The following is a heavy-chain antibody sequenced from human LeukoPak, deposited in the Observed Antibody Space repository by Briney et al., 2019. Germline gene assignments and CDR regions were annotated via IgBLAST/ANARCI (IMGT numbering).Heavy chain of an antibody. CDR3: ARVRDIVVGNWFDP. CDR2: IYYSGST. Sequence: SETLSLTCTVSGGSISSYYWSWIRQAPGKGLEWIGYIYYSGSTNYNPSLKSRVTISVDTSKNQFSLKLSSVTAADTAVYYCARVRDIVVGNWFDPWGQGTLVTVSS. D-gene: IGHD2-2*01. J-gene: IGHJ5*02. V-gene: IGHV4-59*01. CDR1: GGSISSYY.